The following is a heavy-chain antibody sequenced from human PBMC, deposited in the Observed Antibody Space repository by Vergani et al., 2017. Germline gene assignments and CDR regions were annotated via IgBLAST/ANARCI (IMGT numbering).Heavy chain of an antibody. J-gene: IGHJ3*02. CDR2: VHSSGST. Sequence: QVQMQESGPGLVKTSETLSLTCSASGAPISYWCWSWLRQPAGKGLEWIGRVHSSGSTHYNPSLEGRVSVSMDTAKNEFSLDLQSVTAADTAVYFCARGCASNRCPTRGTFEIWGRGTLVTVSS. D-gene: IGHD2/OR15-2a*01. CDR3: ARGCASNRCPTRGTFEI. V-gene: IGHV4-4*07. CDR1: GAPISYWC.